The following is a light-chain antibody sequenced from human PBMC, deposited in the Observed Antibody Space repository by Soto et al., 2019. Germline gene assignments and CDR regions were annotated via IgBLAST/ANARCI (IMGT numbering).Light chain of an antibody. CDR1: SSNIESNT. CDR2: SNT. V-gene: IGLV1-44*01. CDR3: AAWDDSLNGYV. Sequence: SVLTQPPSASGTPGQRVTISCSGSSSNIESNTVNWFQQLPGTAPKLLIYSNTQRPSGVPDRFSGSKSGTSASLAISGLQSEDEADYYCAAWDDSLNGYVFGTGTKLTVL. J-gene: IGLJ1*01.